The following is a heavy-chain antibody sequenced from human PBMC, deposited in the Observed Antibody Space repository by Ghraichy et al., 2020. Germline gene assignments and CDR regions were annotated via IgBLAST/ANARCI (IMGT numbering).Heavy chain of an antibody. D-gene: IGHD3-10*01. CDR2: VSGNGDIT. J-gene: IGHJ3*01. V-gene: IGHV3-23*01. CDR1: GVIFSSYP. CDR3: AKQSWFEAFDA. Sequence: ETLSLTCAASGVIFSSYPMSWVRQAPGKGLEWCSTVSGNGDITDYAPSVAGRFTISRDNSKNTLSLQMNSLTAEDTAFYYCAKQSWFEAFDAWGQGTMVTVSS.